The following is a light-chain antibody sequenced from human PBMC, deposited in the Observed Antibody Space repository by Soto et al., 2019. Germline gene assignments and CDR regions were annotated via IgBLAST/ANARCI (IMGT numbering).Light chain of an antibody. Sequence: QSVLTQPPSVSGTPGQRVTISCSGSRSNIGDNTVNWYQQLPGTAPKLLVYYSNQRPSGVPDRFSGSKSGTSASLAISGLQSEDEDDYYCAAWDDSLNGPVFGGGTQLTVL. CDR1: RSNIGDNT. CDR2: YSN. CDR3: AAWDDSLNGPV. V-gene: IGLV1-44*01. J-gene: IGLJ2*01.